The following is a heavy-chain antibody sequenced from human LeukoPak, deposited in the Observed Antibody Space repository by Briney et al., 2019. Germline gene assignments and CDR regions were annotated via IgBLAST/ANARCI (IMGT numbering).Heavy chain of an antibody. J-gene: IGHJ3*02. V-gene: IGHV4-30-2*01. CDR3: ASISITMIVVVSDAFDI. CDR1: GGSISSGGYS. Sequence: KAPETLSLTCAVSGGSISSGGYSWSWIRQPPGKGLEWIGYIYHSGSTYYNPSLKSRVTISVDTSKNQFSLKLSSVTAADTAVYYCASISITMIVVVSDAFDIWGQGTMVTVSS. D-gene: IGHD3-22*01. CDR2: IYHSGST.